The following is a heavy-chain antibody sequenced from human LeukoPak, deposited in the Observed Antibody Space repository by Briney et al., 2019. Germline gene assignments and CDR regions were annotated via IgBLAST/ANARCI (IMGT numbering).Heavy chain of an antibody. Sequence: ASVKVSCKASGYTFTSYGISWVRQAPGQGLEWMGWISAYNGNTNYAQKLQGRVTMTTDTSTSTAYMELRSLRSDDTAVYYCARLTYYYGSGSYGWFDPWGQGTLVTVSS. CDR1: GYTFTSYG. V-gene: IGHV1-18*01. CDR3: ARLTYYYGSGSYGWFDP. D-gene: IGHD3-10*01. CDR2: ISAYNGNT. J-gene: IGHJ5*02.